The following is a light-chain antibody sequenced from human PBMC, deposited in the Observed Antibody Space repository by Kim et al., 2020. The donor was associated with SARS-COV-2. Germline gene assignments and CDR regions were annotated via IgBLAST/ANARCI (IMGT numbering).Light chain of an antibody. CDR3: QQYYGAPYT. V-gene: IGKV4-1*01. Sequence: RATINCKSSQSVLYSSNNKNYLAWYQQKPGQPPKPLIYWASTRESGVPDRFSGSGSGTDFTLTISSLQAEDVAVYYCQQYYGAPYTFGQGTKLEI. J-gene: IGKJ2*01. CDR1: QSVLYSSNNKNY. CDR2: WAS.